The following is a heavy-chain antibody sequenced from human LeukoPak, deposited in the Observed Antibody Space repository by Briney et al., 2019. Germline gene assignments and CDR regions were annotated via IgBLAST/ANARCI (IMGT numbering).Heavy chain of an antibody. D-gene: IGHD6-13*01. Sequence: PGGSLRLSCAASGFTFSSYGMHWVRQAPGKGLEWVAFIRYDGSNKYYADSVKGRFTISRDNSKNTLYLQMNSLRAEDTAVYYCAKEDRRWYSGSWYESSNWFDPWGQGTLVTVSS. CDR1: GFTFSSYG. CDR2: IRYDGSNK. CDR3: AKEDRRWYSGSWYESSNWFDP. V-gene: IGHV3-30*02. J-gene: IGHJ5*02.